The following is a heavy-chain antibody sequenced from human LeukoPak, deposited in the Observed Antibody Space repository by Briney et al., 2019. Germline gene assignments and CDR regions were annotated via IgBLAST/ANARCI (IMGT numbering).Heavy chain of an antibody. J-gene: IGHJ3*02. V-gene: IGHV1-18*01. Sequence: ASVKVSCKASGGTFSSYAISWVRQAPGQGLEWMGWISAYNGNTNYAQKLQGRVTMTTDTSTSTAYMELRSLRSDDTAVYYCARDHVIWAGNAFDIWGQGTMVTVSS. CDR3: ARDHVIWAGNAFDI. D-gene: IGHD3-16*02. CDR1: GGTFSSYA. CDR2: ISAYNGNT.